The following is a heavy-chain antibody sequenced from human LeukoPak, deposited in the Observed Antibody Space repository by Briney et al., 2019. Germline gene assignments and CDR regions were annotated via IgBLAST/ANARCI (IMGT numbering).Heavy chain of an antibody. V-gene: IGHV4-59*08. D-gene: IGHD3-22*01. CDR2: IYYSGST. Sequence: SETLSLTCTVSGGSISSYYWSWIRQPPGKGLEWIGCIYYSGSTNYNPSLKSRVTISVDTSKNQFSLKLSSVTAADTAVYYCARNYYYDSSGGNAFDIWGQGTMVTVSS. J-gene: IGHJ3*02. CDR3: ARNYYYDSSGGNAFDI. CDR1: GGSISSYY.